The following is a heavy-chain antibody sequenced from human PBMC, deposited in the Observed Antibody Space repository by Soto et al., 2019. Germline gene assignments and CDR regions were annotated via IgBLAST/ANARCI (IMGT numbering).Heavy chain of an antibody. CDR3: ARDPLPVDV. CDR1: GFTFSDYY. Sequence: PCGSLRLSWPASGFTFSDYYMSWIRQAPGKGLEWVSYISSRGSSIYYADSVKGRFTISRDNAKNSLYLQMNSLRAEDTAVYYCARDPLPVDVWGQGTTGTVSS. J-gene: IGHJ6*02. V-gene: IGHV3-11*01. D-gene: IGHD2-15*01. CDR2: ISSRGSSI.